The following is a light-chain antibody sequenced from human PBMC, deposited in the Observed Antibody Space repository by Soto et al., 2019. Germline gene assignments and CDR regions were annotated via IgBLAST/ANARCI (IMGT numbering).Light chain of an antibody. Sequence: QSALTQPASVSGSPGQSITISCTGTSSDVGGYNYVSWYQPQSGKAPKLMIHEVSNRPSGVSNRFSGSKSGNTASLTISRLQAEDEADYYCSSYTSSRAYVFGIGTKLTVL. CDR1: SSDVGGYNY. J-gene: IGLJ1*01. CDR3: SSYTSSRAYV. V-gene: IGLV2-14*01. CDR2: EVS.